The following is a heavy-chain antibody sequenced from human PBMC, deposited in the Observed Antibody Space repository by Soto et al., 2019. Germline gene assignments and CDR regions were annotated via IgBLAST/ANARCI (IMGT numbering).Heavy chain of an antibody. CDR2: ISTTSDSI. J-gene: IGHJ4*02. Sequence: EVQLVESGGGLVKPGGSLRLSCEASGFIFSTANMNWVRQAPGKGLQWVSSISTTSDSIFYADSVKGRFTISRDNAKDSLYLKMNSLTAEDPAVYYCVRKYDETGTRRGTRFDYWGQGTLVTVSS. CDR3: VRKYDETGTRRGTRFDY. CDR1: GFIFSTAN. D-gene: IGHD1-1*01. V-gene: IGHV3-21*01.